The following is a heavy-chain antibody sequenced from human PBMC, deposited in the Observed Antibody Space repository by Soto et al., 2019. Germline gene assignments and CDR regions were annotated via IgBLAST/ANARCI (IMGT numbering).Heavy chain of an antibody. V-gene: IGHV4-34*01. Sequence: QVQLQQWGAGLLKPSETLSLTCAVSGGSLVSCNYWCWIRQPPGKGLERIGEISHTGATNYDPSFKSRVTISVDKPKNQFSLMMTSLSASDKAVHYCAKTADLTWGQGTLVTVSS. CDR3: AKTADLT. CDR2: ISHTGAT. J-gene: IGHJ5*02. CDR1: GGSLVSCNY.